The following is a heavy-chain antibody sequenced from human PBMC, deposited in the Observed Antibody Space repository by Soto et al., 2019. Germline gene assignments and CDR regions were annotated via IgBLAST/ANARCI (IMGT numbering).Heavy chain of an antibody. CDR3: ARDTEAGMGPFDY. CDR1: GYTFTGYY. CDR2: ISAYNGNS. Sequence: ASVKVSCKASGYTFTGYYMHWVRQAPGQGLEWVGWISAYNGNSNYAQKYEGRVTMTTDTSTSTAYMELSSLRSDDTAVYYCARDTEAGMGPFDYWGQGTLVTVSS. D-gene: IGHD6-13*01. J-gene: IGHJ4*02. V-gene: IGHV1-2*02.